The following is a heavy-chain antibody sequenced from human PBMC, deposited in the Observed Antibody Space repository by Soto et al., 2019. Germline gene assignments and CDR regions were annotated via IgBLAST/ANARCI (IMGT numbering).Heavy chain of an antibody. CDR3: ATLLCGQLRYFDN. CDR1: KFTFGDYW. Sequence: GSLRLSCAVPKFTFGDYWMSWVRQAPGKGLEWISNIKQDGSDRNYADSVKGRFTISRDNADNSLYLQMNSLRAEDTAVYYCATLLCGQLRYFDNWGQGTLVTVSS. D-gene: IGHD2-21*01. J-gene: IGHJ4*02. CDR2: IKQDGSDR. V-gene: IGHV3-7*01.